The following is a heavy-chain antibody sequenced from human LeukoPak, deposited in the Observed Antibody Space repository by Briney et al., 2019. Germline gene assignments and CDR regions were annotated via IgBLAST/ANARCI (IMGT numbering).Heavy chain of an antibody. CDR3: ARELDTGYSSGWYDY. D-gene: IGHD6-19*01. V-gene: IGHV1-2*02. CDR2: INPNSGGT. Sequence: ASVKVSCKASGYTFTGYYMHWVRQAPGQGLEWMGWINPNSGGTNYAQKFQGRVTMTRDTSISTAYMELSRLRSDDTAVCYCARELDTGYSSGWYDYWGQGTLVTVSS. J-gene: IGHJ4*02. CDR1: GYTFTGYY.